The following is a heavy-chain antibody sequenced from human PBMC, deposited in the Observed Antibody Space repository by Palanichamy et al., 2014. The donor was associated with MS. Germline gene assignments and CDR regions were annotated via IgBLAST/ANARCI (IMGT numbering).Heavy chain of an antibody. CDR1: GFTFSSYS. CDR2: INSDGSST. V-gene: IGHV3-74*02. CDR3: AGYSGSYNAWD. D-gene: IGHD1-26*01. Sequence: EVQLVESGGGLVKPGGSLRLSCAASGFTFSSYSMNWVRQAPGKGLVWVSRINSDGSSTIYADSVKGRFTISRDNAKNTGYLQMNSLTAEDTAVYYCAGYSGSYNAWDWGQGTLVTVSS. J-gene: IGHJ4*02.